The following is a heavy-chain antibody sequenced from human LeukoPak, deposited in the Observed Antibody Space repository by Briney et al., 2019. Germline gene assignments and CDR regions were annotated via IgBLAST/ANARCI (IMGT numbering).Heavy chain of an antibody. CDR2: ISGSGGST. V-gene: IGHV3-23*01. CDR3: AKDSYDYVWGSYPSFDY. CDR1: GFTFSSYA. D-gene: IGHD3-16*02. Sequence: GGPLRLSCAASGFTFSSYAMSWVRQAPGKGLEWVSAISGSGGSTYYADSVKGRFTISRDNSKNTLYLQMNSLRAEDTAVYYCAKDSYDYVWGSYPSFDYWGQGTLVTVSS. J-gene: IGHJ4*02.